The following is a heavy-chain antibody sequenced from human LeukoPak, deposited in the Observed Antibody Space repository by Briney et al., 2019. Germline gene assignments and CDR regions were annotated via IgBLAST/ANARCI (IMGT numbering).Heavy chain of an antibody. V-gene: IGHV3-74*01. J-gene: IGHJ4*02. CDR2: INSDGSST. Sequence: GGSLRLSCAASGFTFSNYWMHWVRQAPGKGLVWVSRINSDGSSTTYADSVKGRFTISRDNAKNTLYLQMNSLRVEDTAIYYCARGGSCSGGNCKYTRKEIDYWGQGTLVTVSA. CDR3: ARGGSCSGGNCKYTRKEIDY. CDR1: GFTFSNYW. D-gene: IGHD2-15*01.